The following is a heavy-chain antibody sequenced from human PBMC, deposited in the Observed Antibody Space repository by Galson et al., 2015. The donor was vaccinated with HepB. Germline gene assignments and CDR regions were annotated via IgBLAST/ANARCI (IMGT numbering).Heavy chain of an antibody. J-gene: IGHJ4*02. CDR2: IYSGSST. V-gene: IGHV3-53*01. D-gene: IGHD3-10*01. CDR1: GFTVSSNY. CDR3: ARDGGSGSYYSPYFDY. Sequence: LRLSCAASGFTVSSNYMSWVRQAPGKGLEWVSVIYSGSSTYYADSVKGRFTISRDNSKNTLYLQMNSLRAEDTAVYYCARDGGSGSYYSPYFDYWGQGTLVTVSS.